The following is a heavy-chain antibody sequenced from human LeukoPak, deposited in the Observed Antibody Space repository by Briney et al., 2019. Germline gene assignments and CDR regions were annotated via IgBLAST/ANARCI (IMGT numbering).Heavy chain of an antibody. CDR2: ISSSSSYI. D-gene: IGHD4-17*01. CDR1: GFTFSSYR. V-gene: IGHV3-21*01. Sequence: GGSLRLSCAASGFTFSSYRMNWVRQAPGKGLEWVSSISSSSSYIYYADSVKGRFTISRDNAKNSLYLQTNSLRAEDTAVYYCARVEYGDYELGYWGQGTLVTVSS. CDR3: ARVEYGDYELGY. J-gene: IGHJ4*02.